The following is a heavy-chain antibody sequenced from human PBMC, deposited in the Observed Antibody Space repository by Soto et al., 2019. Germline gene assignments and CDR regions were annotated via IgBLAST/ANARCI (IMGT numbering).Heavy chain of an antibody. V-gene: IGHV4-34*09. J-gene: IGHJ4*02. CDR3: ARAVAGKIAY. D-gene: IGHD6-19*01. CDR1: GGSFSGYY. Sequence: SETLSLTCAVYGGSFSGYYWSWIRQPPGKGLEWIGYIYYSGSTNYNPSLKSRVTISVDTSKNQFSLKLSSVTAADTAVYYCARAVAGKIAYWGQGTLVTVSS. CDR2: IYYSGST.